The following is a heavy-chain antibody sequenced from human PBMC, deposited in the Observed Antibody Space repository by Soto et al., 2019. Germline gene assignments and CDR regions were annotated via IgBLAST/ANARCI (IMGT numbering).Heavy chain of an antibody. CDR3: ARGIWSGYYTRFWFDP. CDR1: GGSINSYY. J-gene: IGHJ5*02. Sequence: SETLSLTCTVSGGSINSYYWSWIRQPPGKGLEWIGYIYYSGSTNYNPSLKSRVTISVDTSKNQFSLKLSSVTAADTAVYYCARGIWSGYYTRFWFDPWGQGTLVTVSS. CDR2: IYYSGST. D-gene: IGHD3-3*01. V-gene: IGHV4-59*01.